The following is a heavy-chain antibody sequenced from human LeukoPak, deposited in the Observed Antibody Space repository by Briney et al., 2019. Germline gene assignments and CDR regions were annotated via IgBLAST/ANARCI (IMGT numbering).Heavy chain of an antibody. D-gene: IGHD2/OR15-2a*01. CDR3: ARGYAASSAHSTGMDV. Sequence: SETLSLTCTVSGGSISSGSYYWGWIRQPPGKGLEWIGSIYYSGSTYYNPSLKSRVTISVDTSKNQFSLKLSSVTAADTAVYYCARGYAASSAHSTGMDVWGQGTTVTVSS. J-gene: IGHJ6*02. V-gene: IGHV4-39*01. CDR1: GGSISSGSYY. CDR2: IYYSGST.